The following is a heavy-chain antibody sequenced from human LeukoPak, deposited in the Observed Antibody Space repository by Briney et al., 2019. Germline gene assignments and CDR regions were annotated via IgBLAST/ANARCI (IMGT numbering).Heavy chain of an antibody. V-gene: IGHV3-23*01. CDR1: GFTFNIYA. CDR3: ARDRPNYHESNGHYYQRDGDH. D-gene: IGHD3-22*01. Sequence: GSLRLSCAASGFTFNIYATSWVRLAPGKGLQWVASMCGSAGCTYYADSVKGRFTISRDNSKNTLYLQMNSLRAEDTAIYYCARDRPNYHESNGHYYQRDGDHWGQGTLVTVSS. J-gene: IGHJ5*02. CDR2: MCGSAGCT.